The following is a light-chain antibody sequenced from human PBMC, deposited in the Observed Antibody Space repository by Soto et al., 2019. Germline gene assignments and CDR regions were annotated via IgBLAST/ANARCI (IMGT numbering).Light chain of an antibody. CDR2: DAS. Sequence: DIQMTQSPSSLSASVGDRVTITCRASQSISIYVNWFQQKPGKAPKLLIYDASSLESGVPSRFSGSGSGTEFTLTISSLQPDDFATYYCQQYNSYSRLTFGGVNTVDIK. CDR3: QQYNSYSRLT. V-gene: IGKV1-5*01. CDR1: QSISIY. J-gene: IGKJ4*01.